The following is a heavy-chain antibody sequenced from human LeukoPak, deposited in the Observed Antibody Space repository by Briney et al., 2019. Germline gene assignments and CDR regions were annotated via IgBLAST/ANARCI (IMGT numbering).Heavy chain of an antibody. CDR2: ITTGGPNT. CDR1: GFTFSSYT. D-gene: IGHD7-27*01. CDR3: AKDGGLWVSAHWGDS. Sequence: GGSLRLSCTASGFTFSSYTMSWVRQAPGKGLKWVSTITTGGPNTYYADSVKGRFTVSRDDSKNTLYLQVNSLRAEDTAVYYCAKDGGLWVSAHWGDSWGRGTLVTVSS. J-gene: IGHJ4*02. V-gene: IGHV3-23*01.